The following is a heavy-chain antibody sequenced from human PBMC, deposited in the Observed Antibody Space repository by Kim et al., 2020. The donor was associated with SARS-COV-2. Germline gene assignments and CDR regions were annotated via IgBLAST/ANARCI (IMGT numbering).Heavy chain of an antibody. J-gene: IGHJ4*02. CDR1: GFSVSSNY. CDR2: IYTGGST. D-gene: IGHD3-22*01. CDR3: AGDYDSRWY. V-gene: IGHV3-53*04. Sequence: GGSLRLSCAASGFSVSSNYMSWVRQAPGKGLEWVSVIYTGGSTFYADSVKGRFTISRHNSRNTLYLQMNSLRAEDTAVYYCAGDYDSRWYWGQGTLVTVSS.